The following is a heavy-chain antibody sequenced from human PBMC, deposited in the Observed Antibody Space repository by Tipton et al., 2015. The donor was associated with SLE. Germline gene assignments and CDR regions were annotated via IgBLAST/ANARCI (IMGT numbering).Heavy chain of an antibody. J-gene: IGHJ2*01. CDR2: IYYSGST. Sequence: TLSLTCTVSGGSISSSSYYWGWIRQPPGKGPEWIGSIYYSGSTYYNPSLKSRVTISVDTSKNQFSLKLSSVTAADTAVYYCARGVWSGSFFDLWGRGTLVTVSS. CDR3: ARGVWSGSFFDL. D-gene: IGHD3-3*01. CDR1: GGSISSSSYY. V-gene: IGHV4-39*07.